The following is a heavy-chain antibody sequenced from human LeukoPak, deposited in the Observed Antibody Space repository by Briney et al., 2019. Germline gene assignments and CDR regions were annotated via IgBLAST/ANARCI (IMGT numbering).Heavy chain of an antibody. CDR2: IIPIFGTA. CDR1: GGTFSSYA. CDR3: AGITVTRLTEYFQH. Sequence: GASAKVSCKASGGTFSSYAISWVRQAPGQGLEWMGGIIPIFGTANYAQKFQGRDTITAEESTSTAYMELSSLRSEDTAVYYCAGITVTRLTEYFQHWGQGTLVTVSS. D-gene: IGHD4-17*01. V-gene: IGHV1-69*13. J-gene: IGHJ1*01.